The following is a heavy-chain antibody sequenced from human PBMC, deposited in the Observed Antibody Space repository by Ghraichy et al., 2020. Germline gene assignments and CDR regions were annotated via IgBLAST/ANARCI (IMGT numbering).Heavy chain of an antibody. V-gene: IGHV3-30*04. Sequence: GGSLRLSCAASGFTFNNFAMNWVRQAPGKGLEWVAVMSDDGSNEYYADSVKGRFTISRDNSQNMLFLQMNSLRPEDTAVYHCARDRYFDYWGQGAPVIV. CDR3: ARDRYFDY. CDR1: GFTFNNFA. CDR2: MSDDGSNE. J-gene: IGHJ4*02.